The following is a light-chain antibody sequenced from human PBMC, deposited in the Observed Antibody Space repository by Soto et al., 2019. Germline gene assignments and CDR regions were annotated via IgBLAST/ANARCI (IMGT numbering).Light chain of an antibody. CDR2: RAS. CDR3: YPYPMSSLA. V-gene: IGKV1-5*03. CDR1: QDIGTW. J-gene: IGKJ5*01. Sequence: DIQMTQSPSTLSASVGDIVTITCRASQDIGTWXASHQQKGDKAPKVLIYRASHLESGVPSRFSDRGAGTEFSPTINHLQPHDFATYYGYPYPMSSLAFSQGQRLE.